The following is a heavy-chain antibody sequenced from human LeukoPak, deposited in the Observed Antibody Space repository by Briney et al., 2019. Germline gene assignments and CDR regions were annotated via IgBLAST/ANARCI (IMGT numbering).Heavy chain of an antibody. CDR3: ATSYDGKTAPYDL. J-gene: IGHJ5*02. D-gene: IGHD4-23*01. V-gene: IGHV4-4*08. CDR1: NDSISSYC. CDR2: MCPSGRT. Sequence: SETLSLTCTVSNDSISSYCCSWVRQPPGKGLEWIGFMCPSGRTDYNPSLKSRVTMSIDTSKNQLSMELRFLTAADTAVYYCATSYDGKTAPYDLWGHGTLVTVSS.